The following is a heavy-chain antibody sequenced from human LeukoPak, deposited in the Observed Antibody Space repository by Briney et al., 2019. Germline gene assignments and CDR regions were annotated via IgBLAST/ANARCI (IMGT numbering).Heavy chain of an antibody. D-gene: IGHD2-2*01. Sequence: ASVKVSCKASGHTFTGYYMHWVRQAPGQGLEWMGWINPNSGGTNYARKFQGRVTMTRDTSISTAYMELSRLRSDDTAVYYCSREASCDSTSCPQDYWGQGTLVTVSS. J-gene: IGHJ4*02. CDR3: SREASCDSTSCPQDY. V-gene: IGHV1-2*02. CDR2: INPNSGGT. CDR1: GHTFTGYY.